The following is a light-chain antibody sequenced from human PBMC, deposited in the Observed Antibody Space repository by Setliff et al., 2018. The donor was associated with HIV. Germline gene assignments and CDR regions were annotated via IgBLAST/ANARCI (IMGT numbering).Light chain of an antibody. CDR2: DVT. J-gene: IGLJ1*01. CDR3: SSFTSSSTLPYV. CDR1: SSDVGGYNY. V-gene: IGLV2-14*03. Sequence: ALTQPASVSGSPGQSITISCTGASSDVGGYNYVSWYQQHPGKAPKLMIYDVTNRPSGISNRFSGSKSGNTASLTISGLQAEDEADYYCSSFTSSSTLPYVFGTGTKVTVL.